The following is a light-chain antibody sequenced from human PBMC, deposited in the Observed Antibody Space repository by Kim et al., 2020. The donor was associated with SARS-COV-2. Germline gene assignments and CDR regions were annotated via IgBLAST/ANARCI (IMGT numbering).Light chain of an antibody. V-gene: IGKV3-15*01. CDR2: GAS. J-gene: IGKJ2*01. Sequence: SPWESATLSFRSSQSVSNNLAWYQYQPGQPPALLIYGASTSATGVPDRFSGSGSGTDFTLAVSSLQSEDFAIYYYHQYNDWPPGGTFGQGTKLEI. CDR3: HQYNDWPPGGT. CDR1: QSVSNN.